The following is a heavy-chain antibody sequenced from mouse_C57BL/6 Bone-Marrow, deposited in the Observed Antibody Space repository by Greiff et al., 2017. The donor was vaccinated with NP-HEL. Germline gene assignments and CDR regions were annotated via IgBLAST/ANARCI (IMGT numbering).Heavy chain of an antibody. Sequence: QVHVKQPGAELVKPGASVKLSCKASGYTFTSYWMHWVKQRPGQGLEWIGMIHPNSGSTNYNEKFKSKATLTVDKSSSTAYMQLSSLTSEDSAVYYCARLNYGSSYYYFDYWGQGTTLTVSS. CDR1: GYTFTSYW. CDR3: ARLNYGSSYYYFDY. J-gene: IGHJ2*01. V-gene: IGHV1-64*01. CDR2: IHPNSGST. D-gene: IGHD1-1*01.